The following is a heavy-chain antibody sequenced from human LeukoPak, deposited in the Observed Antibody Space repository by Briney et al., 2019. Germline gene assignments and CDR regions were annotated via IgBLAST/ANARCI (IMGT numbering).Heavy chain of an antibody. CDR2: ISDDGSNT. CDR1: GFTLSSFG. J-gene: IGHJ2*01. V-gene: IGHV3-30*18. D-gene: IGHD5-18*01. Sequence: PGGSLILSCTASGFTLSSFGMHWVRQAPGKGLEWVAVISDDGSNTYYADSVKGRFTISRDNSKNTLYLQLNSLRTEDTAVYYCAKDADTATIIYWYFDLWGRGTLVTVSS. CDR3: AKDADTATIIYWYFDL.